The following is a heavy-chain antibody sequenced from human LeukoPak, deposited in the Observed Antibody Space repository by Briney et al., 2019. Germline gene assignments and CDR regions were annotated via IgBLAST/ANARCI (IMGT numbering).Heavy chain of an antibody. Sequence: GASVKVSCTASGGTFSSYAISWVRQAPGQGLEWMGRIIPIFGTANYAQKFQGRVTITTDESTSTAYMELSSLKSEDTAVYYCAREGTSSPVDYWGQGTLVTVSS. D-gene: IGHD1-1*01. J-gene: IGHJ4*02. CDR2: IIPIFGTA. CDR3: AREGTSSPVDY. CDR1: GGTFSSYA. V-gene: IGHV1-69*05.